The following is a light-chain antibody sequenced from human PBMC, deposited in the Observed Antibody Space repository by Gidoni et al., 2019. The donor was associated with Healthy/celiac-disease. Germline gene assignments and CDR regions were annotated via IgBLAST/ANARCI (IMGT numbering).Light chain of an antibody. J-gene: IGKJ1*01. Sequence: DIQMTQSPSSLSASVGDRVTITCRASQSISSYLNCYQKKPGKAPKLLIYAASSLQSGVPSRFSGSGSGTDFTLTISSLQPEDFATYYCQQSYSTPSTFGQGTKVEIK. CDR1: QSISSY. V-gene: IGKV1-39*01. CDR2: AAS. CDR3: QQSYSTPST.